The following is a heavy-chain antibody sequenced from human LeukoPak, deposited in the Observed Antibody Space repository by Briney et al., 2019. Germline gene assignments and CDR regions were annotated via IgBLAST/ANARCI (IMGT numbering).Heavy chain of an antibody. CDR1: GGSISSSSYY. J-gene: IGHJ6*03. Sequence: SETLSLTCIVSGGSISSSSYYWGWIRQPPGKELEWIGSIYYSGSTYYNPSLKSRVTISVDTSKIQFSLKLSSVTAADTAVYYCARFSYHYYYMDVWGKGTTVTVSS. CDR2: IYYSGST. CDR3: ARFSYHYYYMDV. V-gene: IGHV4-39*01.